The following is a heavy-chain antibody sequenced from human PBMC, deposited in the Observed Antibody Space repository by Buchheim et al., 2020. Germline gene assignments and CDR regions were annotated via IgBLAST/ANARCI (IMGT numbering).Heavy chain of an antibody. CDR3: ARDCGGDCYGHYYGLDV. D-gene: IGHD2-21*02. J-gene: IGHJ6*02. V-gene: IGHV4-59*12. CDR1: GGSITGSY. Sequence: QVQLQESGPGLVKPSETLSLTCNVSGGSITGSYWSWIRQPPGKGLEWIGYVSASGDSIYNPSLESRVTMPVETSTNKFYLKLRSATAADTAIYYCARDCGGDCYGHYYGLDVWGQGTT. CDR2: VSASGDS.